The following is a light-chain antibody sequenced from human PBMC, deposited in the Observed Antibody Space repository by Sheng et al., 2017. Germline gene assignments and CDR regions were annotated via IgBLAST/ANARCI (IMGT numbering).Light chain of an antibody. Sequence: DIQMTQSPSSLSASVGDRVTITCRASQGISNYLAWYQQKPGKVPKLLIYASSTLQSGVPSRFSGSGSGTDFTLTISSLQPEDVATYYCQKXNTGFGQGTKVDIK. J-gene: IGKJ1*01. CDR3: QKXNTG. V-gene: IGKV1-27*01. CDR2: ASS. CDR1: QGISNY.